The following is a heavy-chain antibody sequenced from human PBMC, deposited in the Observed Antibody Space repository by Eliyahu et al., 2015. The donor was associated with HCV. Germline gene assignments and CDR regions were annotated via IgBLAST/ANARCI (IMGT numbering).Heavy chain of an antibody. V-gene: IGHV2-70*04. D-gene: IGHD3-22*01. CDR3: ARTPMRNYYDSSGYYDY. J-gene: IGHJ4*02. CDR2: IDWDDDK. CDR1: GFSLSTSGMR. Sequence: QVTLKESGPALVKPTQTLTLTCTFSGFSLSTSGMRVSWIRQPPGKALEWLARIDWDDDKFYSTSLKTRLTISKDTSKNQVVLTMTNMDPVDTATYYCARTPMRNYYDSSGYYDYWGQGTLVTVSS.